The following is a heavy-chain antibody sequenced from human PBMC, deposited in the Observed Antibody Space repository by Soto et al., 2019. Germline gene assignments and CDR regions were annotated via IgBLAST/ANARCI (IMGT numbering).Heavy chain of an antibody. V-gene: IGHV3-30*03. CDR3: APLSGAVAGANY. Sequence: GGSLRLSCAASGFTFSSYGMHWVRQAPGKGLEWVAFISYDGSIKYNADSVKGRFTISRDNSNNRLYRQMNSLRPEDTAVYYCAPLSGAVAGANYWGQGTLVNVSS. D-gene: IGHD6-19*01. CDR2: ISYDGSIK. CDR1: GFTFSSYG. J-gene: IGHJ4*02.